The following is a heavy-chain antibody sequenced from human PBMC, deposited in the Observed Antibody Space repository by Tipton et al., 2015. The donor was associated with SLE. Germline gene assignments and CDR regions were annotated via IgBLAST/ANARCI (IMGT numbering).Heavy chain of an antibody. J-gene: IGHJ4*02. CDR3: ARSGLRGYSYVHFDY. V-gene: IGHV4-34*01. D-gene: IGHD5-18*01. CDR1: GGSFSGYY. Sequence: LRLSCAVYGGSFSGYYWSWIRQSPGKGLEWIGEINHSGSTNYNPSLKSRVTVSVDTSKNQFSLKLSSVTAADTAVYYCARSGLRGYSYVHFDYWGQGTLVTVSS. CDR2: INHSGST.